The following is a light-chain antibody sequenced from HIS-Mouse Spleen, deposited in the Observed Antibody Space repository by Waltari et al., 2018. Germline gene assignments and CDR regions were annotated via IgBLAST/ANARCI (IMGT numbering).Light chain of an antibody. CDR2: WAC. CDR1: QSVLYSSNNKNY. J-gene: IGKJ2*01. V-gene: IGKV4-1*01. Sequence: DIVMTQPPDPLAVSLGERDTINCKSSQSVLYSSNNKNYLAWYQQRPGQPPKLLIYWACTRESRVPERFSCGGSVTDFSLTISRLQAEDVAVYYCQQYYSTPYTFGQWTKLEIE. CDR3: QQYYSTPYT.